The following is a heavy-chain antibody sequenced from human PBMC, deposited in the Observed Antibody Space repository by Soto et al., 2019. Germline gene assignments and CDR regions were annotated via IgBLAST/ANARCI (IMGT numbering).Heavy chain of an antibody. D-gene: IGHD3-3*01. CDR1: GFTFSSYG. CDR3: AKDHYDFWSMGGVGYYYGMDV. V-gene: IGHV3-30*18. CDR2: ISYDGSNK. Sequence: AGGSLRLSCAASGFTFSSYGMHWVRQAPGKGLEWVAVISYDGSNKYYADSVKGRFTISRDNSKNTLYLQMNSLRAEDTAVYYCAKDHYDFWSMGGVGYYYGMDVWGQGTTVTVSS. J-gene: IGHJ6*02.